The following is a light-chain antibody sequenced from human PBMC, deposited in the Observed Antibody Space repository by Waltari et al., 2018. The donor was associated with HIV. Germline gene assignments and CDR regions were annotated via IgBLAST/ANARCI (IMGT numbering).Light chain of an antibody. CDR1: ALPKQY. J-gene: IGLJ2*01. V-gene: IGLV3-25*03. CDR2: KNI. Sequence: SYELTQPPSVSVSPGQTARITCSGDALPKQYAYWYQQTPGQAPVLVIYKNIERPPGIPARFSGSRSGTTVTLTISGVQAEDEADYHCQSAGGSGSYVVFGGGTKLTVL. CDR3: QSAGGSGSYVV.